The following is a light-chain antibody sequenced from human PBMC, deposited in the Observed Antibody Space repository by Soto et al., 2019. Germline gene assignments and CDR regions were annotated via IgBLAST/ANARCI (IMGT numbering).Light chain of an antibody. CDR2: GAS. V-gene: IGKV3-15*01. CDR1: QSVSDN. J-gene: IGKJ2*01. Sequence: EIVMTQSPATLSVSPGERATLSCRAGQSVSDNLAWYQQRPGQAPRLLFYGASTRATGVPVRFSASGSGTEFTITISSLQSEDFAVYYCQQYNHWPRGYTFGQGTKLEIK. CDR3: QQYNHWPRGYT.